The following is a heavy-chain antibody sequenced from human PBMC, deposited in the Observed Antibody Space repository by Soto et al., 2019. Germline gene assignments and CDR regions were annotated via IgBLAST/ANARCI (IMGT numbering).Heavy chain of an antibody. V-gene: IGHV4-34*01. J-gene: IGHJ3*02. D-gene: IGHD2-15*01. CDR1: GGSFSGYY. Sequence: SETLSLTCAVYGGSFSGYYWSWIRQPPGKGLEWIGEINHSGSTNYNPSLKSRVTISVDTSKNQFSLKLSSVTAADTAVYYCARSWYDAFDIWGQGTMVT. CDR3: ARSWYDAFDI. CDR2: INHSGST.